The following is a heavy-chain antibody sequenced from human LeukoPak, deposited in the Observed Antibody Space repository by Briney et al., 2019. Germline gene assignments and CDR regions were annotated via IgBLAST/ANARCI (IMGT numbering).Heavy chain of an antibody. CDR3: ARGGYYYDSSSYYYPPDAFDI. CDR1: GGSFSGSY. D-gene: IGHD3-22*01. Sequence: SETLSLTCAVYGGSFSGSYWSWIRQPPGKGLEWIAEINHSGSTNYNPSLKSRVTISVDTSKNQFSLKLSSVTAADTAVYYCARGGYYYDSSSYYYPPDAFDIWGQGTMVTVSS. J-gene: IGHJ3*02. CDR2: INHSGST. V-gene: IGHV4-34*01.